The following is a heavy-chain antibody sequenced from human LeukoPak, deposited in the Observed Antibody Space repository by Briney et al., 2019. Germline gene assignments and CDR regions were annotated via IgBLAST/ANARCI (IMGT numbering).Heavy chain of an antibody. CDR1: GFTFSSYD. D-gene: IGHD1-7*01. Sequence: GRSLRLSCAASGFTFSSYDMHWVRQAPGKGLEWVSFIWYDGSNKYYADSVKGRFTISRDNSKNTLYLQMNSLRAEDTAVYYCARARTTAAYAFDIWGQGTMVTVSS. J-gene: IGHJ3*02. V-gene: IGHV3-33*01. CDR2: IWYDGSNK. CDR3: ARARTTAAYAFDI.